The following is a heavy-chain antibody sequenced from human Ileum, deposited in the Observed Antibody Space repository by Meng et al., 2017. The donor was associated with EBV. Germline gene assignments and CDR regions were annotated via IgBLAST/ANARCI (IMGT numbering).Heavy chain of an antibody. Sequence: QVQLQQSGSGRLKPPQTLSLTLAISGDSVSSISGAWNWIRQSPSRGLEWLGRTYYRSKWNTDYAVSVSSRITISPDTSKNQFSLQLNSVTPEDTAVYYCARGSYYFDSWGQGTLVTVSS. CDR2: TYYRSKWNT. CDR3: ARGSYYFDS. D-gene: IGHD1-26*01. CDR1: GDSVSSISGA. J-gene: IGHJ4*02. V-gene: IGHV6-1*01.